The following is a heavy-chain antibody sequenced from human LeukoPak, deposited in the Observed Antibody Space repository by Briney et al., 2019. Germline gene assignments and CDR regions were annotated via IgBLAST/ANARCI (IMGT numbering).Heavy chain of an antibody. V-gene: IGHV3-23*01. CDR3: AKDRTVGASYWYFDL. Sequence: GGSLRLSCAASGVTLGTYAMSWARQAPGKGLEWVSGISSSGSGDNTYYADSVKGRFTISRDSSKNTLFLDMNTLRAEDTAIYYCAKDRTVGASYWYFDLWGRGTLVTVSS. J-gene: IGHJ2*01. D-gene: IGHD1-26*01. CDR2: ISSSGSGDNT. CDR1: GVTLGTYA.